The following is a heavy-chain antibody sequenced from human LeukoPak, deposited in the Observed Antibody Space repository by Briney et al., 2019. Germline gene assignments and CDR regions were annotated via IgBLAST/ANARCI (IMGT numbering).Heavy chain of an antibody. V-gene: IGHV1-69*13. J-gene: IGHJ4*02. CDR3: AKGIVVAGHFDY. Sequence: SVKVSCKASGYTFTSYGISWVRQAPGQGLEWMGGIIPIFGTANYAQKFQGRVTITADESTSTAYMELSSLRSEDTAVYYCAKGIVVAGHFDYWGQGTLVTVSS. CDR2: IIPIFGTA. CDR1: GYTFTSYG. D-gene: IGHD6-19*01.